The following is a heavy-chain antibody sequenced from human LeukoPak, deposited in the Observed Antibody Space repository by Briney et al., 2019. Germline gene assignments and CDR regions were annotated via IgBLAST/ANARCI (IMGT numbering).Heavy chain of an antibody. J-gene: IGHJ4*02. CDR2: ISSSGSTI. Sequence: GGSLRLSCAASGFTFSDYYMNWVRQAPGKGLEWVSYISSSGSTIYYTDSVKGRFTISRDNAKNSLYLQMNSLRAEDTAVYYCARGSSSGWYFDYWGQGTLVTVSS. CDR3: ARGSSSGWYFDY. V-gene: IGHV3-11*04. D-gene: IGHD6-19*01. CDR1: GFTFSDYY.